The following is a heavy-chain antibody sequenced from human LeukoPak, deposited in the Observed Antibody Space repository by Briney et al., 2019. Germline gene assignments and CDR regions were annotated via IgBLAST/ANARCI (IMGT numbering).Heavy chain of an antibody. Sequence: TGGSLRLSCAASGFTFSSYAMSWVRQAPGKGLEWVSAISGSGGSTYYADSVKGRFTISRDDSKNTLYLQMNSLRAEDTAVYYCAQDHTTNNLGDDYWGQGTLVTVSS. CDR1: GFTFSSYA. D-gene: IGHD3-16*01. J-gene: IGHJ4*02. V-gene: IGHV3-23*01. CDR3: AQDHTTNNLGDDY. CDR2: ISGSGGST.